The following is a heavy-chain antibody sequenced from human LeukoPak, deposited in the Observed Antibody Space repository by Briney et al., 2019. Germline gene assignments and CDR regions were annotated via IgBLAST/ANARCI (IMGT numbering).Heavy chain of an antibody. Sequence: PGGSLRLSCAASGFTFSSHWMSWVRQAPGKGLEWMANIKPDGSDTYYVNSVKGRLSISRDNSKNSLYLQMNSLRAEDTAVYYCARDPGGSNWGAFDVWVQGTMVTVSS. J-gene: IGHJ3*01. CDR1: GFTFSSHW. CDR3: ARDPGGSNWGAFDV. V-gene: IGHV3-7*01. D-gene: IGHD3-16*01. CDR2: IKPDGSDT.